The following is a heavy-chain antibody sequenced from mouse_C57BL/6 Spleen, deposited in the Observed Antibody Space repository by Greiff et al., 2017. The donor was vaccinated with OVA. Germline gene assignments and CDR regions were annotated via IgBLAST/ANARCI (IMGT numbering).Heavy chain of an antibody. Sequence: QVQLKESGPGLVAPSQSLSITCTVSGFSLTSYGVDWVRQSPGKGLEWLGVIWGVGSTNYTSALKSRLSISKDNSKSQVFLKMNSLQTDDTAMYYCAREDDYDGFAYWGQGTLVTVSA. CDR1: GFSLTSYG. D-gene: IGHD2-4*01. J-gene: IGHJ3*01. V-gene: IGHV2-6*01. CDR3: AREDDYDGFAY. CDR2: IWGVGST.